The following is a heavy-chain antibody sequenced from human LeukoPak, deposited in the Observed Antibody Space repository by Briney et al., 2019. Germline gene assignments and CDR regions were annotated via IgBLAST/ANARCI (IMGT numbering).Heavy chain of an antibody. D-gene: IGHD6-6*01. Sequence: GGSLRLSCAASGFTFSSYSMNWVRQAPGKGLEWVSSISSSGSYIYYADSVKGRFTISRDNAKNSLYLQMNSLRAGDTAVYYCARDQQFCSSSGFDYWGQGTLVTVSS. CDR2: ISSSGSYI. CDR1: GFTFSSYS. J-gene: IGHJ4*02. CDR3: ARDQQFCSSSGFDY. V-gene: IGHV3-21*01.